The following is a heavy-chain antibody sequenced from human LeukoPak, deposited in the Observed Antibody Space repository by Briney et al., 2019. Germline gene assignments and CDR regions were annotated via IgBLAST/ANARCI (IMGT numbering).Heavy chain of an antibody. CDR2: INPNSGGT. CDR1: GYTFTGYY. J-gene: IGHJ4*02. CDR3: ARGPSSSGWYYLDY. Sequence: ASVKVSCKASGYTFTGYYVHWVRQAPRQGLEWMGRINPNSGGTTYAQKFQGRVTMTRDTSISTAYMEVNSLRSDDTAVYYCARGPSSSGWYYLDYWGQGTLVTVSS. D-gene: IGHD6-19*01. V-gene: IGHV1-2*06.